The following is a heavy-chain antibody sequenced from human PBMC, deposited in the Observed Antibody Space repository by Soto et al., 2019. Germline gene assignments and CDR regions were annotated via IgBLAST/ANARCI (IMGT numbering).Heavy chain of an antibody. D-gene: IGHD2-15*01. CDR1: GFTFSTYW. CDR3: ASGDCSGGSCHYRDAFDI. Sequence: GGSLRLSCAASGFTFSTYWMHWVRQAPGKGLVWVSRTNTDGSTTAYADSVKGRFTISRDNAKNTLYLQMNGLRAEDMAVYYCASGDCSGGSCHYRDAFDIWGQGTMVTVSS. V-gene: IGHV3-74*01. CDR2: TNTDGSTT. J-gene: IGHJ3*02.